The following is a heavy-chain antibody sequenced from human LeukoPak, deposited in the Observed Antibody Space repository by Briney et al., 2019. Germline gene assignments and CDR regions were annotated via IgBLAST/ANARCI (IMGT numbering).Heavy chain of an antibody. CDR1: GGTFSSCA. D-gene: IGHD2-15*01. CDR2: IIPIFGTA. V-gene: IGHV1-69*01. CDR3: ARNPKLGYCSGGSCYKTLDY. Sequence: SVNVSCKASGGTFSSCAISWVRQAPGQGLEWMGGIIPIFGTANYAQKFQGRVTITADESTSTAYMELSSLRSEDTAVYYCARNPKLGYCSGGSCYKTLDYWGQGTLVTVSS. J-gene: IGHJ4*02.